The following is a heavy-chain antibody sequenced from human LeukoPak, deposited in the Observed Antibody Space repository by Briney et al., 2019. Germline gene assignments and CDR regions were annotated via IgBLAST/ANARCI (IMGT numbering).Heavy chain of an antibody. J-gene: IGHJ3*02. CDR1: GFTFSSYA. CDR3: AKAAVRDSGSSHDAFDI. Sequence: PGGSLRLSCAASGFTFSSYAMSWVRQAPGKGLEWVSAISGSGGSTYYADSVKGRFTISRDNSKNTLYLQMNSLRAEDTAVYYCAKAAVRDSGSSHDAFDIWGQGTMVTVSS. CDR2: ISGSGGST. V-gene: IGHV3-23*01. D-gene: IGHD1-26*01.